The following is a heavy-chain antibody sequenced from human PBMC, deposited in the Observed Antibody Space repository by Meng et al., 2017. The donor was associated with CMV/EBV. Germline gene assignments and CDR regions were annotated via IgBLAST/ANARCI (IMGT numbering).Heavy chain of an antibody. Sequence: GESLKISCAACGFTFSSYDMHWVRQATGKGLEWVSALGTAVDSYYPGSVKGQFTISRDNSKNSLYLQMNSLRDEDTALYYCAKDIRGYWYSLEYWGQGTLVTVSS. CDR3: AKDIRGYWYSLEY. D-gene: IGHD2-2*03. CDR1: GFTFSSYD. CDR2: LGTAVDS. J-gene: IGHJ4*02. V-gene: IGHV3-13*03.